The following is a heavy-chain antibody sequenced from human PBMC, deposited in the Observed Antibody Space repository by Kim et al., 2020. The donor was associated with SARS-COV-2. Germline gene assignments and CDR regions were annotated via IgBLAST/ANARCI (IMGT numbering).Heavy chain of an antibody. D-gene: IGHD5-18*01. V-gene: IGHV3-23*03. CDR2: T. J-gene: IGHJ5*02. Sequence: TNYADSGKGRFTTSRDKSKNTLYLQMNSLRAADTAVYYCAKARQLGWFDPWGQGTLVTVSS. CDR3: AKARQLGWFDP.